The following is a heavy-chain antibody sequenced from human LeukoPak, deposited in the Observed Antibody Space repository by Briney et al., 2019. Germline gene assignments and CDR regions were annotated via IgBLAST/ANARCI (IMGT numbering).Heavy chain of an antibody. CDR2: IYTSGST. V-gene: IGHV4-4*07. CDR1: GGSISSYY. J-gene: IGHJ5*02. D-gene: IGHD6-13*01. CDR3: ARDWPGIAAAKNLNWFDP. Sequence: SETLSLTCTVSGGSISSYYWSWIRQPPGKGLEWIGRIYTSGSTNYNPSLKSRVTMSVDTSKNQFSLKLSSVTAADTAVYYCARDWPGIAAAKNLNWFDPWGQGTLVTVSS.